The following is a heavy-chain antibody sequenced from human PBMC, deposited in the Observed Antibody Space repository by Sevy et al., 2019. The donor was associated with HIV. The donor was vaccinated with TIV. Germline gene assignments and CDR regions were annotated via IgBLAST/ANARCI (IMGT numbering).Heavy chain of an antibody. CDR3: ARDRRVEYGGSDY. V-gene: IGHV3-7*03. CDR2: IKKDGTDK. D-gene: IGHD3-10*01. CDR1: GFTFSNHW. J-gene: IGHJ4*02. Sequence: GGSLRLSCGVSGFTFSNHWMRWVRQAPGKGLEWVANIKKDGTDKFYVDSVKGRFSISRDNAENSLYLEMNSLRVEDTAVYYCARDRRVEYGGSDYWGQGTLVTVSS.